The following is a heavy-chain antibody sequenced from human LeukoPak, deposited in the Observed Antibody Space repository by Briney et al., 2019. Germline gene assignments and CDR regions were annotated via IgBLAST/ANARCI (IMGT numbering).Heavy chain of an antibody. D-gene: IGHD2-2*02. CDR2: IYHDGST. V-gene: IGHV4-4*02. CDR1: GGSISSNNW. J-gene: IGHJ5*02. Sequence: PSETLSLTCAVSGGSISSNNWWIWVRQSPEKGLEWIGEIYHDGSTNYNPSLKSRVTISVDTSKNQFSLKLSSVTAADTAVYYCAREHPVYCSSTSCYRGWFDPWGQGTLVTVSS. CDR3: AREHPVYCSSTSCYRGWFDP.